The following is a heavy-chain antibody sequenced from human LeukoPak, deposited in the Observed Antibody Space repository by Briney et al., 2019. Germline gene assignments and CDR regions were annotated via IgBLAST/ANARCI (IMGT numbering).Heavy chain of an antibody. CDR2: ISGSGGST. D-gene: IGHD6-19*01. CDR3: AKGGRGWPFDY. V-gene: IGHV3-23*01. Sequence: GGSLRLSCAASGFTFSSYGMSRVRQAPGKGLEWVSAISGSGGSTYYADSVKGRFTISRDNSKNTLYLQMNSLRAEDTAVYYCAKGGRGWPFDYWGQGTLVTVSS. CDR1: GFTFSSYG. J-gene: IGHJ4*02.